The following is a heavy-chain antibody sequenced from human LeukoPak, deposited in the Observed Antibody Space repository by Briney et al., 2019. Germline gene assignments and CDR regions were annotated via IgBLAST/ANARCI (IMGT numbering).Heavy chain of an antibody. D-gene: IGHD2-15*01. CDR2: ISWNSGSI. Sequence: GRSLRLSCAASGFTFDDYAMHWVRQAPGKGLEWVSGISWNSGSIGYADSVKGRFTISRDNAKNSLYLQMYSLRAEDTALYYCAKGGVRYCSGGSCYRLDYWGQGTLVTVSS. CDR1: GFTFDDYA. CDR3: AKGGVRYCSGGSCYRLDY. V-gene: IGHV3-9*01. J-gene: IGHJ4*02.